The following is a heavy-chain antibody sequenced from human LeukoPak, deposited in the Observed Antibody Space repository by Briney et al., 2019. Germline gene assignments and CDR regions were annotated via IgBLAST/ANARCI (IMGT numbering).Heavy chain of an antibody. Sequence: GGSLRFSCVDSGFTFSSHWMSWVRQAPGKGLEWVANIKQDGNEKYYADSVKGRFTISRDNAKNSVYLQMNSLRAEDTALYYCATIEAVRFHYWGQGTLVTVSS. CDR3: ATIEAVRFHY. V-gene: IGHV3-7*01. CDR1: GFTFSSHW. CDR2: IKQDGNEK. J-gene: IGHJ4*02. D-gene: IGHD2/OR15-2a*01.